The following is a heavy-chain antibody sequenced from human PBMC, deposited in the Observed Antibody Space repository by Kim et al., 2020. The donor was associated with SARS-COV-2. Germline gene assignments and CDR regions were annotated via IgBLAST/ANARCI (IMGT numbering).Heavy chain of an antibody. D-gene: IGHD6-13*01. V-gene: IGHV4-4*07. J-gene: IGHJ4*02. CDR2: IYTSGST. CDR1: GGSISSYY. CDR3: ARGPRAAAGSAFDY. Sequence: SETLSLTCTVSGGSISSYYWSWIRQPAGKGLEWIGRIYTSGSTNYNPSLKSRVTMSVDTSKNQFSLKLSSVTAADTAVYYCARGPRAAAGSAFDYWGQGTLVTVSS.